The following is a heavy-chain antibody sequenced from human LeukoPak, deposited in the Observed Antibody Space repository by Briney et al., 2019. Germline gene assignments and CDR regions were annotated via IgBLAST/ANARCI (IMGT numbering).Heavy chain of an antibody. D-gene: IGHD6-25*01. CDR3: AKVGAAGNWFDP. V-gene: IGHV3-21*01. CDR1: GFTFSSYS. CDR2: MSSSSSYI. Sequence: GGSLRLSCAASGFTFSSYSMNWVRQAPGKGLEWVSSMSSSSSYIYYADSVKGRFTISRDNAKNSLYLQMNSLRAEDTAVYYCAKVGAAGNWFDPWGQGTLVTVSS. J-gene: IGHJ5*02.